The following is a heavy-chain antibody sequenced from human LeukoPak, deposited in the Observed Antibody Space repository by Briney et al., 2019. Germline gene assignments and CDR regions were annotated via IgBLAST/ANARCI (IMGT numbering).Heavy chain of an antibody. Sequence: PGGSLRLSCAASGFNFSTYAMTWVRQAPGKGLEWVSGISGSGGRTFYADSVKGRFTISRDNSKNTLYLQMNSLRAEDTAVYYCAKYSSSVWGSDRLNWFDPWGQGTLVTVSS. J-gene: IGHJ5*02. CDR2: ISGSGGRT. V-gene: IGHV3-23*01. D-gene: IGHD3-16*02. CDR1: GFNFSTYA. CDR3: AKYSSSVWGSDRLNWFDP.